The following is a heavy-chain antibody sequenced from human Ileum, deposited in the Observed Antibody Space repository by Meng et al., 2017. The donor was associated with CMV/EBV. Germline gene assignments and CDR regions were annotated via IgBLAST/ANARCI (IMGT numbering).Heavy chain of an antibody. CDR1: GASVSENY. D-gene: IGHD4-11*01. J-gene: IGHJ4*02. V-gene: IGHV4-59*02. CDR3: ARGSGYSIYDD. CDR2: ISYGEFT. Sequence: SETLSLTCTVSGASVSENYCGWIRQSPGKGLEWIGYISYGEFTNYNPSLRSRVSISVDTSKNQLSLTLTSVTAADAAIYYCARGSGYSIYDDWGQGTLVTVSS.